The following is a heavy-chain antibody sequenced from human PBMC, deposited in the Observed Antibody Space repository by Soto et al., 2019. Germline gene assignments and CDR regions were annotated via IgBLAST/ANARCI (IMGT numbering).Heavy chain of an antibody. D-gene: IGHD3-3*01. CDR3: ARPQYTIFGVVIEPYYYSYGMDV. J-gene: IGHJ6*02. CDR1: GGTFSSYA. Sequence: QVQLVQSGAEVKKPGSSVKVSCKASGGTFSSYAISWVRQAPGQGLEWMGGIIPIFGTANYAQKFQGRVVITADESTSTAYLELSSLRSEDTAVYYCARPQYTIFGVVIEPYYYSYGMDVWGQGTTVTVSS. CDR2: IIPIFGTA. V-gene: IGHV1-69*12.